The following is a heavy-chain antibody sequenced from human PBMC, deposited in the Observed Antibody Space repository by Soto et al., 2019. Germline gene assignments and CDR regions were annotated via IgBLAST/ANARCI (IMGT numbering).Heavy chain of an antibody. CDR3: AQIRFGGDCLQSYASHYYYGVDV. D-gene: IGHD2-21*02. V-gene: IGHV2-5*02. Sequence: SGPTLVNPTQTLTLTCTFSGFSLRTSGVGVGWIRQPPGKALEWLALIYWDNDKRYSPSLKSRLTITKDTSENQVILTMPNMDPVDTGKYYCAQIRFGGDCLQSYASHYYYGVDVWGQGTTVTVS. J-gene: IGHJ6*02. CDR2: IYWDNDK. CDR1: GFSLRTSGVG.